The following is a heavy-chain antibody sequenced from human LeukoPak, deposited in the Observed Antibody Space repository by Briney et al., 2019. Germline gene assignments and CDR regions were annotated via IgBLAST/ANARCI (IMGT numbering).Heavy chain of an antibody. CDR3: ARGLIYCSSTSCYRYWFDP. V-gene: IGHV1-8*03. Sequence: ASVKVSCKASGYTFTSYDINWVRQATGQGLGWMGWMNPNSGNTGYAQKFQGRVTITRNTSISTAYMELSGLRSEDTAVYYCARGLIYCSSTSCYRYWFDPWGQGTLVTVSS. J-gene: IGHJ5*02. D-gene: IGHD2-2*01. CDR2: MNPNSGNT. CDR1: GYTFTSYD.